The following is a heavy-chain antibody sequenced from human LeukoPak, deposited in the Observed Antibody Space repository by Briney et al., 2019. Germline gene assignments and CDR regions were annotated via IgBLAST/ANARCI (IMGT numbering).Heavy chain of an antibody. J-gene: IGHJ5*02. CDR1: GYTFTSYD. D-gene: IGHD6-19*01. CDR3: ARVRVAGGFRFDP. Sequence: ASVKVSCKASGYTFTSYDINWVRQATGQGLEWMGWMNPNSGNTGYAQKFQGRVTMTRDTSISTAYMELSRLRSDDTAVYYCARVRVAGGFRFDPWGQGTLVTVSS. CDR2: MNPNSGNT. V-gene: IGHV1-8*01.